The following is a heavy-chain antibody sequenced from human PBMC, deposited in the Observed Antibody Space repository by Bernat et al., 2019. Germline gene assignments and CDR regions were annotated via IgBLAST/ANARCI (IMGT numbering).Heavy chain of an antibody. Sequence: VQLVESGGGVVQPGRSLRLSCAASGFTFSSYGMHWVRQAPGKGLEWVSVINDDGPTYYADSVKGRFTISRDNSKNTLYLQMDSLRVDDTAVYYCARGKRGSGSYEWGQGTLVTVSS. V-gene: IGHV3-66*01. CDR3: ARGKRGSGSYE. CDR1: GFTFSSYG. CDR2: INDDGPT. D-gene: IGHD1-26*01. J-gene: IGHJ4*02.